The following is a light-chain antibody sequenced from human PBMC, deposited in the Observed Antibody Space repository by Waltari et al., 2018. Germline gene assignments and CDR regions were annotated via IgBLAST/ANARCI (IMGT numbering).Light chain of an antibody. J-gene: IGKJ2*01. V-gene: IGKV3-20*01. CDR2: LTS. CDR1: QSVSRSY. CDR3: HQYETLPST. Sequence: EIVLTQSPGTLSLSRGETATLSCRASQSVSRSYLAWYQQRPGQAPRLLLYLTSIRATGIPDRFIGSGSGTDFTLIISRLEPEDFAVYYCHQYETLPSTFGQGTKLEIK.